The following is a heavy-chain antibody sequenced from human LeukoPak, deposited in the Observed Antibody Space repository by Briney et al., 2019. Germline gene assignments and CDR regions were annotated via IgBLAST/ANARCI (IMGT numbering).Heavy chain of an antibody. V-gene: IGHV1-2*02. J-gene: IGHJ6*03. CDR2: INPNSGGT. CDR3: ASRTYGDYDYYYYYYMDV. D-gene: IGHD4-17*01. Sequence: GASVKVSCKASGYTFTGYYMHWVRQAPGQGLEWMGWINPNSGGTNYAQKFQGRVTMTRDTSISTAYMELSRLRSDDTAVYYCASRTYGDYDYYYYYYMDVWGKGTTVTISS. CDR1: GYTFTGYY.